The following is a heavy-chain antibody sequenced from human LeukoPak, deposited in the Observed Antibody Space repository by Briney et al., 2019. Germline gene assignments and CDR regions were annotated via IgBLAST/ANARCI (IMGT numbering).Heavy chain of an antibody. CDR2: ISSSSSYI. V-gene: IGHV3-21*01. CDR3: AAQFRGVIITSFDY. J-gene: IGHJ4*02. CDR1: GFTFSSYA. D-gene: IGHD3-10*01. Sequence: GGSLRLSCVASGFTFSSYAMNWFRQAPGKGLEWVSSISSSSSYIYYADSVKGRFTISRDNAKNSLYLQMNSLRAEDTAVYYCAAQFRGVIITSFDYWGQGTLVTVSS.